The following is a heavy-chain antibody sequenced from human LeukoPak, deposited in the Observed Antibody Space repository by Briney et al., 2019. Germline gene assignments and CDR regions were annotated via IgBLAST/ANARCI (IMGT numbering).Heavy chain of an antibody. CDR1: GFTLSGYA. CDR2: ISGSGGST. Sequence: GGSLRLSCAASGFTLSGYAMSWVRQAPGKGLEWVSAISGSGGSTYYADSVKGRFTISRDNSKNTLYLRMNSLRAEDTAVYYCAKPGGRDSSGYLYYFDYWGQGTLVAVSS. V-gene: IGHV3-23*01. J-gene: IGHJ4*02. CDR3: AKPGGRDSSGYLYYFDY. D-gene: IGHD3-22*01.